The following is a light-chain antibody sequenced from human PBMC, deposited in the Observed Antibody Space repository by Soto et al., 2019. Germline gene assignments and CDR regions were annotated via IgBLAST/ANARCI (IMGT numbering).Light chain of an antibody. J-gene: IGKJ1*01. CDR1: QNINNY. V-gene: IGKV1-5*02. Sequence: NPLNQSPSSLSASVGDRVTIICQASQNINNYLNWYQQKPGKAPKLLIYDASSLESGVPSRFSGSGSGTEFTLTISSLQPDDFATYYCQQYNSRTFGQGTKVDIK. CDR2: DAS. CDR3: QQYNSRT.